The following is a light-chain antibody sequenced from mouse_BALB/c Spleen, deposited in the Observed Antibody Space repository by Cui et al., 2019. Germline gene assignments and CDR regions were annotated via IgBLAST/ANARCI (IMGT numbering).Light chain of an antibody. V-gene: IGKV4-57*01. J-gene: IGKJ4*01. CDR3: QQRSSYRYT. CDR1: SSVRY. CDR2: STS. Sequence: IVLTKSPAIMSASPGVTVTITCSDSSSVRYMHWYQQQPDPSPKLRIYSTSNPTLGVPARFSGSGSGTSYSHTISRMGVEDDATYYCQQRSSYRYTFGSGTKLEIK.